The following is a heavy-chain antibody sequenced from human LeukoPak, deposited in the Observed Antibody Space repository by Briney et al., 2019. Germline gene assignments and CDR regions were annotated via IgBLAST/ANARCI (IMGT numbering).Heavy chain of an antibody. CDR2: ISSSTTTV. D-gene: IGHD3-9*01. Sequence: GGSLRLSCAASGFTFSTYSMNWVRQAPGRGLEWVSYISSSTTTVYYADSVKGRFTISRDNAKNSLYLQMNSLRDEDTAVYFCARDGAGFDYWGQGALVTVSS. V-gene: IGHV3-48*02. CDR3: ARDGAGFDY. CDR1: GFTFSTYS. J-gene: IGHJ4*02.